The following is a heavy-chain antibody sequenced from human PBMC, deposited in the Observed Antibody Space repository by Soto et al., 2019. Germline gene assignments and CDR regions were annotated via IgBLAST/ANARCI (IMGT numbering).Heavy chain of an antibody. CDR2: VHHTGSP. CDR1: GYPISNVYY. J-gene: IGHJ3*02. D-gene: IGHD3-22*01. Sequence: LSLTCAVSGYPISNVYYWGWIWQPPGKGLEWIGSVHHTGSPYYNPSLKSRVTISLDTSKNQFSLKLNSVTASDTAVYYCARYSDASGFAAFDIWGQGTMVTVSS. CDR3: ARYSDASGFAAFDI. V-gene: IGHV4-38-2*01.